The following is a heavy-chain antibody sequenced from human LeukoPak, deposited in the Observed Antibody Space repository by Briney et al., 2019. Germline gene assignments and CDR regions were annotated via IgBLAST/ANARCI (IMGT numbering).Heavy chain of an antibody. D-gene: IGHD5-18*01. CDR3: ARDSEYTYGNWFDP. CDR1: CGSVINLY. J-gene: IGHJ5*02. CDR2: IHTGGSA. V-gene: IGHV4-4*07. Sequence: SETLSLTCTVACGSVINLYWSWIRQPAGKGLEWIGRIHTGGSANYNPSLKSRVTMSVDTSKNQFSLKLSSVTAADTAVSYCARDSEYTYGNWFDPWGQGTLVTVSS.